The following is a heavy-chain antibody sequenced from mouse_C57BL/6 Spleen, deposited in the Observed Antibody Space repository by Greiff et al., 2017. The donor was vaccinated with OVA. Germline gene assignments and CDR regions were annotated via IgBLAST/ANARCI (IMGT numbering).Heavy chain of an antibody. CDR2: IYPGSGST. J-gene: IGHJ2*01. CDR3: ARPGYNRVYFDY. V-gene: IGHV1-55*01. Sequence: QVQLQQPGAELVKPGASVKMSCKASGYTFTSYWITWVKQRPGQGLEWIGDIYPGSGSTNYNEKFKSKATLTVDTSSSTAYMQLSSLTSEDSAVYYCARPGYNRVYFDYWGQGTTLTVSS. CDR1: GYTFTSYW. D-gene: IGHD1-3*01.